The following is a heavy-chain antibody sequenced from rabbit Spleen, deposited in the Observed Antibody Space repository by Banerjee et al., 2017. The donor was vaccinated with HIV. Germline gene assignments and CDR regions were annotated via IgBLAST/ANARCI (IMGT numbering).Heavy chain of an antibody. V-gene: IGHV1S45*01. D-gene: IGHD8-1*01. Sequence: QEQLEESGGDLVKPEGSLTLTCTASGFSFSSSYYMCWVRQAPGKGLEWIGCIYTSTGTATYASWAKGRFSMTRSTSLNTVTLQLNSLTAADTATYFCARDTGSSFSTYGMDLWGPGTLVTVS. CDR2: IYTSTGTA. CDR1: GFSFSSSYY. CDR3: ARDTGSSFSTYGMDL. J-gene: IGHJ6*01.